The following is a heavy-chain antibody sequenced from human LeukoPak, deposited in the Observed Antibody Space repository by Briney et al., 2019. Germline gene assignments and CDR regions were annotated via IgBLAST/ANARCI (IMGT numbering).Heavy chain of an antibody. CDR2: IKEDGGEK. V-gene: IGHV3-7*01. D-gene: IGHD2-15*01. J-gene: IGHJ4*02. CDR1: GFTFSSYA. CDR3: VRDRGYCSGGTCYALWDY. Sequence: GGSLRLSCAASGFTFSSYAMHWVRQAPGKGLEWVAHIKEDGGEKHYVDPVKGRFTISRDNAKNSLYLQMNSLRAEDTAMYYCVRDRGYCSGGTCYALWDYWGQGTLVTVSS.